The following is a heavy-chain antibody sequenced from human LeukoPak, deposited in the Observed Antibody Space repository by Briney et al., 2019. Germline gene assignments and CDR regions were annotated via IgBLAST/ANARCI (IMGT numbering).Heavy chain of an antibody. CDR3: AKDSRGTLNA. CDR1: GFTFDDYA. CDR2: ISWNSGSI. V-gene: IGHV3-9*01. Sequence: GRSLRLSCAASGFTFDDYAMHWVRHAPGKGVEWVSGISWNSGSIGYADSVKGRFTISRDNAKNSLYLQMNSLRAEDTALYYCAKDSRGTLNAWGQGTLVTVSS. J-gene: IGHJ5*02. D-gene: IGHD3-10*01.